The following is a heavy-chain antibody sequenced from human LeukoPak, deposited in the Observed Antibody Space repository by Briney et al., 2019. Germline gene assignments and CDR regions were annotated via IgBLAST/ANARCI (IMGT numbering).Heavy chain of an antibody. CDR3: ATEGRTHDAFDI. Sequence: SVKVSCKASGGTFSSYTISWVRQAPGQGLEWMGRNIPILGIANYAQKFQGRVTITADKSTSTAYMELSSLRSEDTAVYYCATEGRTHDAFDIWGQGTMVTVSS. J-gene: IGHJ3*02. CDR2: NIPILGIA. V-gene: IGHV1-69*04. CDR1: GGTFSSYT.